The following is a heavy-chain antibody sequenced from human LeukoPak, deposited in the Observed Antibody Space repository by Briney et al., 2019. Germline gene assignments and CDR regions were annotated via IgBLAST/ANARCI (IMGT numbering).Heavy chain of an antibody. J-gene: IGHJ4*02. V-gene: IGHV4-31*03. CDR2: IYHNGST. CDR1: RGSISSGAYY. D-gene: IGHD6-6*01. Sequence: SETLSLTCTVSRGSISSGAYYWSWIRQHPGKGLEWLGYIYHNGSTYYNPSLESRISISLDPSKNQFSLKLSSVTAADTALYYCARSSSSPRLDYWGQGTLVTVSS. CDR3: ARSSSSPRLDY.